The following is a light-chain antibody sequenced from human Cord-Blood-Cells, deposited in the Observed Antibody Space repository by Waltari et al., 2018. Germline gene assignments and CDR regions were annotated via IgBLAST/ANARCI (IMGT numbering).Light chain of an antibody. J-gene: IGKJ1*01. V-gene: IGKV3-11*01. Sequence: EIVLTQSPATLSLSPGERVTLSCRASQSVSSYLAWYQQKPGQAPRLLIYDASNGATGIPARFSGSGSGTDFTLTISSLEPEDFAVYYCQQRSNWPPTFGQGTKVEIK. CDR1: QSVSSY. CDR2: DAS. CDR3: QQRSNWPPT.